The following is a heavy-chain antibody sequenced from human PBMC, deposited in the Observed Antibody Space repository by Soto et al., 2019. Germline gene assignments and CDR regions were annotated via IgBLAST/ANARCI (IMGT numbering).Heavy chain of an antibody. J-gene: IGHJ3*02. Sequence: GGSLRLSCAASGFTFSSYSMNWVRQAPGKGLEWVSSISSSSSYIYYADSVKGRFTISRDNAKNSLYLQMNSLRAEDTAVYYCARDRLMITFGGATPDAFDIWGQGTMVTVSS. V-gene: IGHV3-21*01. CDR3: ARDRLMITFGGATPDAFDI. CDR2: ISSSSSYI. CDR1: GFTFSSYS. D-gene: IGHD3-16*01.